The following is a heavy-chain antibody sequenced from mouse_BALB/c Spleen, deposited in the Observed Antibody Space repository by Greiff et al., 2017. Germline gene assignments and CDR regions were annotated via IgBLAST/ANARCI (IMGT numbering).Heavy chain of an antibody. D-gene: IGHD1-1*01. CDR3: ARGYYGSSVDY. J-gene: IGHJ2*01. CDR2: ISYDGSN. V-gene: IGHV3-6*02. Sequence: EVQLVESGPGLVKPSQSLSLTCSVTGYSITSCYYWNWIRQFPGNKLEWMGYISYDGSNNYNPSLKNRISITRDTSKNQFFLKLNSVTTEDTATYYCARGYYGSSVDYWGQGTTLTVSS. CDR1: GYSITSCYY.